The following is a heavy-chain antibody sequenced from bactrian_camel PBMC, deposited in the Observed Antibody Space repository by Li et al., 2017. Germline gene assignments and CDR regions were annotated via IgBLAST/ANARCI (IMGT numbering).Heavy chain of an antibody. CDR1: GFTFSSYY. CDR2: IDRDGSNT. CDR3: ATLSGGSCHS. D-gene: IGHD6*01. V-gene: IGHV3-2*01. J-gene: IGHJ4*01. Sequence: VQLVESGGGLVQPGGSLRLSCAASGFTFSSYYMTWVRQAPGKGLEWVTSIDRDGSNTYYVDSVKGRFTSSGDNAKNTLYLQMNNLKTEDTAIYYCATLSGGSCHSWGQGTQVTVS.